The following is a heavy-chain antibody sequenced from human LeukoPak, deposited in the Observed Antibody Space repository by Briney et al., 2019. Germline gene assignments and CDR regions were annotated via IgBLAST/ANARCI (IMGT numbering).Heavy chain of an antibody. Sequence: SETLSLTCTVSGGSLSSSSYYWGWIRQPPGKGLEWIGSIYYSGSTYYNPSLKSRVTISVDTSKNQFSLKLSSVTAADTAVYYCARHASSSSSSLGYWGQGTLVTVSS. D-gene: IGHD6-6*01. J-gene: IGHJ4*02. CDR3: ARHASSSSSSLGY. CDR2: IYYSGST. CDR1: GGSLSSSSYY. V-gene: IGHV4-39*01.